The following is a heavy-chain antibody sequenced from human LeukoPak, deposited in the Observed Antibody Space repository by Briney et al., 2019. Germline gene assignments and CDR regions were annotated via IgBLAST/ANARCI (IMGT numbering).Heavy chain of an antibody. Sequence: EASVKVSCKASGGTFSSYAISWVRQAPGQGLEWMGGIIPIFGTANYAQKFQGRVTITADESTSTAYMELSSLRSEDTAVYYCARDRSGTYFAFEYWGQGTLVTVSA. CDR3: ARDRSGTYFAFEY. CDR2: IIPIFGTA. V-gene: IGHV1-69*13. D-gene: IGHD3-10*01. CDR1: GGTFSSYA. J-gene: IGHJ4*02.